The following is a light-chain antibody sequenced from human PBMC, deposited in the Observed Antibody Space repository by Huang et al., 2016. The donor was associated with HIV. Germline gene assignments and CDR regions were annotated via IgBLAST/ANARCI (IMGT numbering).Light chain of an antibody. CDR1: QSLSSSY. V-gene: IGKV3D-20*01. Sequence: EIVLRQSPATLSLSPGERATLSCGASQSLSSSYLAWYQQKPGLAPRLLIYDASNRATGIPDRFSGSGSGTDFTLTISRLEPEDFAVYYCQQYGSSPLTFGGGTKVEIK. J-gene: IGKJ4*01. CDR2: DAS. CDR3: QQYGSSPLT.